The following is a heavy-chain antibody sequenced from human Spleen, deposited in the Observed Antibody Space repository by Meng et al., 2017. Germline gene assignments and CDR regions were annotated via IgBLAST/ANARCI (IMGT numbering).Heavy chain of an antibody. Sequence: SETLSLTCAVSGGSISSSNWWSWVRQPPGKGLEWIVEIYHSGSTNYNPSLKSRVTISVDKSKNQFSLKLSSVTAADTAVYYCARHIRVTLTQKYYYYYYGMDVWGQGTTVTVSS. D-gene: IGHD2-21*01. V-gene: IGHV4-4*02. CDR2: IYHSGST. CDR1: GGSISSSNW. J-gene: IGHJ6*02. CDR3: ARHIRVTLTQKYYYYYYGMDV.